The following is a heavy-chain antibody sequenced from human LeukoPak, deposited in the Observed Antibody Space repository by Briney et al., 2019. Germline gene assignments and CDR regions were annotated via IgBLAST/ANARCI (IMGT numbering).Heavy chain of an antibody. CDR2: IYTSGST. CDR1: GGSISSGSYY. Sequence: SETLSLTCTVSGGSISSGSYYWGWIRQPAGRGGEWVGRIYTSGSTNYNPSLKSRVTISVDTSNNQFSLKLSSVTAADTAVYYCAGGYCSGGSCAKGDYWGQGTLVTVSS. V-gene: IGHV4-61*02. CDR3: AGGYCSGGSCAKGDY. J-gene: IGHJ4*02. D-gene: IGHD2-15*01.